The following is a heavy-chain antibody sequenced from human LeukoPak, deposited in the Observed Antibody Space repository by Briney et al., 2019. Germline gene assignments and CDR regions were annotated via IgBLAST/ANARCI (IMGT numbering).Heavy chain of an antibody. CDR3: AREGGMAIAAAAKLDY. CDR1: GFTFDDYG. CDR2: INWNGGST. D-gene: IGHD6-13*01. Sequence: PGGSLRLSCAASGFTFDDYGTRWVRQAPGKGLEWVSGINWNGGSTGYADSVKGRFTISRDNAKNSLYLQMNSLRAEDTALYYCAREGGMAIAAAAKLDYWGQGTLVTVSS. J-gene: IGHJ4*02. V-gene: IGHV3-20*04.